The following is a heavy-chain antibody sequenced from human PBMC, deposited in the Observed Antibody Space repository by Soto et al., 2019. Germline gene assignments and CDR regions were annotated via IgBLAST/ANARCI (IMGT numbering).Heavy chain of an antibody. CDR1: GFTFSGYA. CDR3: ARDXWAYCSGGSGYSDAFDI. V-gene: IGHV3-30-3*01. CDR2: ISYDGSNK. D-gene: IGHD2-15*01. Sequence: PGGSLRLSCSASGFTFSGYAMHWVRQAPGKGLEWVAVISYDGSNKYYADSVKGRFTISRDNSKNTLYLQMNSLRAEDTAVYYCARDXWAYCSGGSGYSDAFDIWGQGTMVTVSS. J-gene: IGHJ3*02.